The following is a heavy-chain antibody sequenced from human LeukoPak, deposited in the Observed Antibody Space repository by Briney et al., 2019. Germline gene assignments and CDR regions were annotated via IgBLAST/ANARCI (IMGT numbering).Heavy chain of an antibody. V-gene: IGHV5-51*01. CDR1: GYSFTSYW. D-gene: IGHD3-3*01. CDR2: IYPGDSDT. Sequence: GESLKISCKGSGYSFTSYWIGCVRQMPGKGLEWMGIIYPGDSDTRYSPSFQGQVTISADKSISTAYLQWSSLKASDTAMYYCARGGDFWSGYYKTDYWGQGTLVTVSS. CDR3: ARGGDFWSGYYKTDY. J-gene: IGHJ4*02.